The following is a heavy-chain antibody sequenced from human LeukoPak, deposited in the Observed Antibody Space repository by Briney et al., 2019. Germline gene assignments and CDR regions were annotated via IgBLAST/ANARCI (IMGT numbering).Heavy chain of an antibody. J-gene: IGHJ4*02. Sequence: GGSLRLSCAASGFTFSRYWMSWVRQAPRKGLEWVANIKQDGSEKYYVDSVKGRFTISRDNAKNSLYLQMNYPRDEDTAVYYCARDKGDYDSSGSLFVFGGQGTLVTVSS. D-gene: IGHD3-22*01. V-gene: IGHV3-7*03. CDR3: ARDKGDYDSSGSLFVF. CDR1: GFTFSRYW. CDR2: IKQDGSEK.